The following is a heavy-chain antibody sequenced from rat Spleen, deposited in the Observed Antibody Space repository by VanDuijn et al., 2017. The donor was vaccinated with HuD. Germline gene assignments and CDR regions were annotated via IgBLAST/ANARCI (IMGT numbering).Heavy chain of an antibody. V-gene: IGHV5-31*01. CDR3: TREMIRGTKDWFTH. J-gene: IGHJ3*01. CDR1: GFTFNNYW. D-gene: IGHD4-3*01. Sequence: EVQLVESGGGLVQPGGSLKLSCVASGFTFNNYWMNWIRQAPGKGLEWVASITNSGGTISYPDSVKGRFTISRDNAQSTLYLQMDSLRSEDTATYYCTREMIRGTKDWFTHWGQGTLVTVSS. CDR2: ITNSGGTI.